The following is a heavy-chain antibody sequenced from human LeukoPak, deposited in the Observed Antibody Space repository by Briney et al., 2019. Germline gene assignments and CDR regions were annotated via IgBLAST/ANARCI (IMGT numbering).Heavy chain of an antibody. CDR2: IYPGESIYASENT. V-gene: IGHV4-4*07. CDR3: ARQGVATLNYFDY. D-gene: IGHD5-12*01. Sequence: SETLSLTCSVSGVSISAYYWSWIRQPAGKGLEWIGRIYPGESIYASENTNYNPSLKSRVTIPVDTSKNQFSLKLSSVTAADTAVYYCARQGVATLNYFDYWGQGTLVTVSS. J-gene: IGHJ4*02. CDR1: GVSISAYY.